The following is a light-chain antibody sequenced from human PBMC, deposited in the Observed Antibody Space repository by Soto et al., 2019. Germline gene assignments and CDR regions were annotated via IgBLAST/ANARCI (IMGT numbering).Light chain of an antibody. V-gene: IGKV3-20*01. CDR2: GAS. Sequence: ETVLTQSPGTLSLSPGERATLSCRASQTIRSNYLAWYRQTPGQAPRLLIYGASNRATGIADRFSGSGSGTDFTLIISRLEPEDFALYYCQQYGSSPWTFGQGTKVKSN. CDR1: QTIRSNY. J-gene: IGKJ1*01. CDR3: QQYGSSPWT.